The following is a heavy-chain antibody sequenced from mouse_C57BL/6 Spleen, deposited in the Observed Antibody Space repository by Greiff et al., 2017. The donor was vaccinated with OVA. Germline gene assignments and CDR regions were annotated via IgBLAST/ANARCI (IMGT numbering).Heavy chain of an antibody. Sequence: QVQLKQSGPGLVQPSPSLSITCTVSGFSLTSYGVHWVRQSPGKGLEWLGVIWSGGSTDYNAAFISSLSISKDNSKSQVFFKMNSLQADDTAIYYCARNPNWDGGAMDYWGQGTSVTVSS. D-gene: IGHD4-1*02. CDR2: IWSGGST. CDR1: GFSLTSYG. J-gene: IGHJ4*01. V-gene: IGHV2-2*01. CDR3: ARNPNWDGGAMDY.